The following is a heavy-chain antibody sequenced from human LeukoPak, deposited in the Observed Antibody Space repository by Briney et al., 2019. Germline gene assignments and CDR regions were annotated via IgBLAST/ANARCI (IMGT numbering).Heavy chain of an antibody. CDR3: GMSGDRVPLQDDVFDV. J-gene: IGHJ3*01. CDR1: GYSFTSYC. D-gene: IGHD1-26*01. V-gene: IGHV5-51*01. CDR2: IYPGDSGP. Sequence: GESPKISCKVSGYSFTSYCIGWVRQMPGKGLEWMGIIYPGDSGPTYSPSFQGQVTISVDKSINTAYLQWSSLQASDTAMYYCGMSGDRVPLQDDVFDVWGQGTMVTVST.